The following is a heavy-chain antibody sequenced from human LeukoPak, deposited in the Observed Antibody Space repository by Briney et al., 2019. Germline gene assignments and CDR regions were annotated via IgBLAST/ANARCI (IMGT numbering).Heavy chain of an antibody. CDR3: ARDLAVAGTIGY. Sequence: ASVKVSCKSSGYTFTSNGISWVRQAPGQGLEWMGWISSNSGNTNYAQKLQGRVTMTTDTSTSTAYMELRSLRSDDTAVYYCARDLAVAGTIGYWGQGTLVTVSS. CDR1: GYTFTSNG. J-gene: IGHJ4*02. V-gene: IGHV1-18*01. CDR2: ISSNSGNT. D-gene: IGHD6-19*01.